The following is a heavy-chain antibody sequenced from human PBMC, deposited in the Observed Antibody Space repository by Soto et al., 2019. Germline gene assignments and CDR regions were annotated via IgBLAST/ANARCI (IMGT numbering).Heavy chain of an antibody. D-gene: IGHD1-26*01. CDR3: ASLLVGATNGWYFDL. Sequence: QVQLQESGPGLVKPSETLSLTCTVSGGSISSYYWSWIRQPPGKGLEWIGYIYYSGSTNYNPSLTSRVTIXXDXSXXQFSLKLSSVTAADTAVYYCASLLVGATNGWYFDLWGRGTLVTVSS. V-gene: IGHV4-59*08. CDR2: IYYSGST. J-gene: IGHJ2*01. CDR1: GGSISSYY.